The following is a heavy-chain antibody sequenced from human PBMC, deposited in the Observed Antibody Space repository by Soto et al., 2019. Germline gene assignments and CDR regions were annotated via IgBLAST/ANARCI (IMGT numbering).Heavy chain of an antibody. J-gene: IGHJ6*02. CDR3: ARDGYYDILTGDSLGMDV. CDR2: IYYSGST. D-gene: IGHD3-9*01. Sequence: PSETLSLTCTVSGGSISSGGYYWSWIRQHPGKGLEWIGYIYYSGSTYYNPSLKSRVTISVDTSKNQFSLKLSSVTAADTGVYYCARDGYYDILTGDSLGMDVWGQGTTVTVSS. CDR1: GGSISSGGYY. V-gene: IGHV4-31*03.